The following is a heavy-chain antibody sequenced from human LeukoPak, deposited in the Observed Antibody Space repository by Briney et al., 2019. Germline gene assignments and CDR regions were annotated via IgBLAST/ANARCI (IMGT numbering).Heavy chain of an antibody. Sequence: GGSLRLSCAASGFTFSSYAMHWVRQAPGKGLEYVSAISSNGGSTYYANSVKGRLTISRDNSKNTLYLQMGSLRAEDMAVYYCARSKEALLRYFDWLPDYWGQGTLVSVSS. V-gene: IGHV3-64*01. CDR1: GFTFSSYA. D-gene: IGHD3-9*01. J-gene: IGHJ4*02. CDR3: ARSKEALLRYFDWLPDY. CDR2: ISSNGGST.